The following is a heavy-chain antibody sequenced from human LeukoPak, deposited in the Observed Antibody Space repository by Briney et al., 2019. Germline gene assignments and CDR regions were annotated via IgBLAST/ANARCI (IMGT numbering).Heavy chain of an antibody. J-gene: IGHJ6*02. CDR2: IIPIFGTA. Sequence: SVKVSCKASGGTFSSYAISWVRQAPGQGLEWMGGIIPIFGTANYAQKFQGRVTITADESTSTAYMELSSLRSEDTAVYYCARDEGYCSGGSCYSRDYYYYGMDVWGQGTTVTVSS. D-gene: IGHD2-15*01. CDR3: ARDEGYCSGGSCYSRDYYYYGMDV. V-gene: IGHV1-69*13. CDR1: GGTFSSYA.